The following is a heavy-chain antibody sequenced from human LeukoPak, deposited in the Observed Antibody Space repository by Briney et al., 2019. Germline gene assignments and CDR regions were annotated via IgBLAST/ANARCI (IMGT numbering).Heavy chain of an antibody. CDR1: GYSITSSSW. CDR2: IYHSGTT. CDR3: ARKENVYYYFDY. V-gene: IGHV4-28*01. D-gene: IGHD3-10*01. Sequence: PSDTLSLTCAVSGYSITSSSWWRWIRQPPGQGLEWIGYIYHSGTTYYNPSLQSRVTMSVDTSKNQFSLKLSSVTAVDTAVYYCARKENVYYYFDYWGQGTLVTVSS. J-gene: IGHJ4*02.